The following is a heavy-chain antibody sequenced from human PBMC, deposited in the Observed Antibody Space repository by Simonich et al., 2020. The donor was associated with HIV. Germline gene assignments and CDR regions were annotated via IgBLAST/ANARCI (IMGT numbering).Heavy chain of an antibody. Sequence: EVQLVESGGGLVQPGRSLRLSCAASGFTFDDYAMHWVRQAPGKGREWGSGISWNSGSIVYADSVKGRFTISRDNAKNSLYLQMNSLRAEDMALYYCAKDRYSSSSGSFDYWGQGTLVTVSS. V-gene: IGHV3-9*03. CDR2: ISWNSGSI. J-gene: IGHJ4*02. D-gene: IGHD6-6*01. CDR3: AKDRYSSSSGSFDY. CDR1: GFTFDDYA.